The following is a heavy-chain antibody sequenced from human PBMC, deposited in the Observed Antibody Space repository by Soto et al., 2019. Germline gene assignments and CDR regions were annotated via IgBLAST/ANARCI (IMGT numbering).Heavy chain of an antibody. J-gene: IGHJ4*02. V-gene: IGHV1-46*01. CDR1: GYTFISYY. CDR3: ATTIIYGDPGDY. Sequence: QVQVQQSGAEAKEPGASVRISCKSSGYTFISYYMHCVRQAPGQGLEWMGIIDPSGARTTYAQRFRGRVTMTWDTSRSTVYMDMTSLRPDDTAVYFCATTIIYGDPGDYWGQGTVVSVSS. CDR2: IDPSGART. D-gene: IGHD4-17*01.